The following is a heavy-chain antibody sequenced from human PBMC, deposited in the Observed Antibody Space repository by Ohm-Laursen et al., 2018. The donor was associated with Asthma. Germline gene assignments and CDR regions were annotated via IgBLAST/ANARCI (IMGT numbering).Heavy chain of an antibody. D-gene: IGHD4-17*01. J-gene: IGHJ4*02. CDR3: ARDPPVTTVTTGEYFDY. CDR2: ISTGGSTM. Sequence: SLRLSCAASGYTFSRYSIHWVRQIPGKGLEWISYISTGGSTMYYADSVKGRFTISRDNAKSSLYLQMNSLTAEDTAAYYCARDPPVTTVTTGEYFDYWGQGTLVTVSS. V-gene: IGHV3-48*04. CDR1: GYTFSRYS.